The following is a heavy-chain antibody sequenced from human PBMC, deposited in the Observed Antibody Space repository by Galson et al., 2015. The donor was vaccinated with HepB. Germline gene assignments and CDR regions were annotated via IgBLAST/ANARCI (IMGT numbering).Heavy chain of an antibody. J-gene: IGHJ4*02. CDR1: GYTFTNYY. CDR3: ASNAHKSGDFDY. CDR2: MNPNSGDT. Sequence: SVKVSCKASGYTFTNYYIHWVRQATGQGLEWMGWMNPNSGDTSYAQKFQGRVTMTRDTSRSTAYMELSSLRSEDTAVYYCASNAHKSGDFDYWGQGTLVTVSS. V-gene: IGHV1-8*01.